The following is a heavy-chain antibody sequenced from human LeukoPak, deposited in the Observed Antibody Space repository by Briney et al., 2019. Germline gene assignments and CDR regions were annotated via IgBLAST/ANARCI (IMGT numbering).Heavy chain of an antibody. CDR1: EFSFSSYW. D-gene: IGHD6-19*01. J-gene: IGHJ4*02. Sequence: GGSLRLSCAASEFSFSSYWMHWVRQAPGKGLVWVSRISPDGSSASYAGSVRGRFTISRDNAKNTLYLQMNSLRAEETAVYYCARDPSGWHSMDYWGPGTLLTVSS. CDR2: ISPDGSSA. CDR3: ARDPSGWHSMDY. V-gene: IGHV3-74*01.